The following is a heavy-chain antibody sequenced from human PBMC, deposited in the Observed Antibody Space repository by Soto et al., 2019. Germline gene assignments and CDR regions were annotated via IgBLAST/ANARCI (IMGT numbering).Heavy chain of an antibody. Sequence: SETLSLTCSVSGGSLGGSYWNWIRRPPGKGLEWVGTIYHTGTTSYNPSLKSRVTISVDTSKNQFSLRLPSVTAADTAVFYCASQLESTTYFDYWGRGTLVTVSS. V-gene: IGHV4-59*08. D-gene: IGHD1-1*01. CDR1: GGSLGGSY. CDR3: ASQLESTTYFDY. J-gene: IGHJ4*02. CDR2: IYHTGTT.